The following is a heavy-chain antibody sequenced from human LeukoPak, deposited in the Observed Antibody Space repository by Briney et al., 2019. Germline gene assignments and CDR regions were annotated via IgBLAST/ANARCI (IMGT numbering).Heavy chain of an antibody. V-gene: IGHV5-51*01. CDR2: IYPGDSDS. CDR1: GYSFTTYW. Sequence: GESLQISCKGSGYSFTTYWIGWVRQMPGKGLEWMGLIYPGDSDSRYSPSFQGQVTISADKSISTAYLQWSSLKASDTAIYYCARRLRDTSSYPFDYWGQGTLVTVSS. CDR3: ARRLRDTSSYPFDY. J-gene: IGHJ4*02. D-gene: IGHD3-22*01.